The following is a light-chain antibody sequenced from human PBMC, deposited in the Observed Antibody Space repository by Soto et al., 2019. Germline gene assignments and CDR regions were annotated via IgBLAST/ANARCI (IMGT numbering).Light chain of an antibody. CDR3: QQANSFPLT. CDR1: QTISSW. Sequence: IQMTQSPSTLSGSVGDRVTITCWASQTISSWLAWYQQKPGKAPKLLIYKASTLKSGVPSRFSGSGSGTDFTLTISSLQPEDFATYYCQQANSFPLTFGQGTRLEIK. V-gene: IGKV1-5*03. CDR2: KAS. J-gene: IGKJ5*01.